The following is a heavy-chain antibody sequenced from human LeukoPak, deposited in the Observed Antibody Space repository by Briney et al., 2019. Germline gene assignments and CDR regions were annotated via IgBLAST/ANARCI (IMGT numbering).Heavy chain of an antibody. J-gene: IGHJ5*02. CDR2: IKSKTDGGTT. CDR1: GFTFSSYS. CDR3: TTALLCRTDACWFDP. Sequence: PGGSLRLSCAASGFTFSSYSMNWVRQAPGKGLEWVGRIKSKTDGGTTDYAAPVKGRFTISRDDSKNTLYLQMNSLKTEDTAVYYCTTALLCRTDACWFDPWGQGTLVTVSS. V-gene: IGHV3-15*01. D-gene: IGHD2-2*01.